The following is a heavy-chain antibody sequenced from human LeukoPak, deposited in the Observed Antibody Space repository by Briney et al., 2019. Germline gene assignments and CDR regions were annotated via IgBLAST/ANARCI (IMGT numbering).Heavy chain of an antibody. J-gene: IGHJ5*02. Sequence: ASVKVSCKASGYTFTGYYMHWVRQAPGQGLEWMGWINPNSGGTNYAQKFQGRVTMTRDTSISTAYIELSRLRSDDTAVYYCARVDGWAYSGYDAFAFLRAPWGQGTLVTVSS. CDR2: INPNSGGT. CDR3: ARVDGWAYSGYDAFAFLRAP. V-gene: IGHV1-2*02. D-gene: IGHD5-12*01. CDR1: GYTFTGYY.